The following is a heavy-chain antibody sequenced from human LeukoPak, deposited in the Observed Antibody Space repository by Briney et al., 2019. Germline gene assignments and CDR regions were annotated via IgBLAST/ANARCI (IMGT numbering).Heavy chain of an antibody. CDR2: ISSNSSSI. CDR3: ARGFCTSASCYGSY. Sequence: GGSLRLSCAASGFTFRSYTMNWVRQAPGKGLEWVSSISSNSSSIYYADSVKGRFTISRDNAKKSLYLQMNSLRAEDTAMYYCARGFCTSASCYGSYWGQGTLVTVSS. D-gene: IGHD2-2*01. J-gene: IGHJ4*02. V-gene: IGHV3-21*01. CDR1: GFTFRSYT.